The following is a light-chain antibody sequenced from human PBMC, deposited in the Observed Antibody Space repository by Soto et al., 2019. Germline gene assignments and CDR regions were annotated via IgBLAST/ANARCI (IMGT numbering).Light chain of an antibody. V-gene: IGLV2-11*01. CDR2: DVN. CDR3: ATWHDSVYV. J-gene: IGLJ1*01. Sequence: QSVLTQPRSVSGSPGQSVTISCTGTSSDIGGHNYVSWYQHHPGKAPRLMIYDVNKRPSGVPDRFSGSKSGTSASLAISGLQSEDEATYYCATWHDSVYVFGTGTKLTVL. CDR1: SSDIGGHNY.